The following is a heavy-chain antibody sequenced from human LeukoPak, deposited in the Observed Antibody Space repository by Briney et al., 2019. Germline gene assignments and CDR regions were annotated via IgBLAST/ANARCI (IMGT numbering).Heavy chain of an antibody. CDR1: GGTFSSYA. CDR3: ARGTSGYYYDY. J-gene: IGHJ4*02. V-gene: IGHV1-69*04. CDR2: IIPILGIA. D-gene: IGHD3-10*01. Sequence: SVKVSCKASGGTFSSYAISWVRQAPGQGLEWMGRIIPILGIANYAQKFQGRVTITADKSTSTAYMELNSLRSEDTAVYYCARGTSGYYYDYWGQGTLVTVSS.